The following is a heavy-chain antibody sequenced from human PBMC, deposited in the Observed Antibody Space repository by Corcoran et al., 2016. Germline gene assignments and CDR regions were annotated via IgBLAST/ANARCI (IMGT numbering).Heavy chain of an antibody. CDR3: ARGGYCTNGVCYRPSTFDY. J-gene: IGHJ4*02. V-gene: IGHV4-59*01. D-gene: IGHD2-8*01. CDR2: IYYSGST. Sequence: QVQLQESGPGLVKPSETLSLTCTVSGGSISSYYWSWIRQPPGKGLEWIGYIYYSGSTNYNPSLKSRVTISVDTSKNQFSLKLSSVTAADTAVYYCARGGYCTNGVCYRPSTFDYWGQGTLVTVSS. CDR1: GGSISSYY.